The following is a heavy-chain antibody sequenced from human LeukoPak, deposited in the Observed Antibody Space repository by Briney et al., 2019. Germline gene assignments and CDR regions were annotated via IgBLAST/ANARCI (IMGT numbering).Heavy chain of an antibody. Sequence: PSETLSLTCTVSGGSISSYYWSWIRQPPGKGLEWIGYIYYSGSTYYNPSLKSRVTISVDTSKNQFSLKLSSVTAADTAVYYCARQPTYYYDSSGYWGYYYYGMDVWGQGTTVTVSS. V-gene: IGHV4-59*04. CDR1: GGSISSYY. CDR2: IYYSGST. J-gene: IGHJ6*02. CDR3: ARQPTYYYDSSGYWGYYYYGMDV. D-gene: IGHD3-22*01.